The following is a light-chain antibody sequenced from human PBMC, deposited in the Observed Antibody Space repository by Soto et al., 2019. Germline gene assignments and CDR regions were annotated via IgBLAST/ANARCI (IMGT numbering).Light chain of an antibody. CDR3: QQRSSWPRIT. J-gene: IGKJ5*01. CDR1: QSVSGNY. Sequence: EVVMTQSPATLSVSPGERATLSSRASQSVSGNYLAWYRQKPGQAPRLLIYDASNRAPGIPARFSGSGSGTDFTLTISSLEPDDFAVYYCQQRSSWPRITFGQGTRLEIK. CDR2: DAS. V-gene: IGKV3-11*01.